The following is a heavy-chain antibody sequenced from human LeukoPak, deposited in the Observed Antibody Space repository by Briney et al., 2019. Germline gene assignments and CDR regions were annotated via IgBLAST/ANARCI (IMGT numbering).Heavy chain of an antibody. V-gene: IGHV3-74*01. J-gene: IGHJ4*02. D-gene: IGHD6-19*01. CDR1: GFTFNNYG. CDR2: TNSDGSMR. CDR3: AGVGSGWTSPFDY. Sequence: GGSLRLSCTASGFTFNNYGMHWVRKAPGKGLVWVSQTNSDGSMRTYADSVKGRFTISRDNPKNTLYLQMNSLRADDTAVYYCAGVGSGWTSPFDYWGQGTLVTVSS.